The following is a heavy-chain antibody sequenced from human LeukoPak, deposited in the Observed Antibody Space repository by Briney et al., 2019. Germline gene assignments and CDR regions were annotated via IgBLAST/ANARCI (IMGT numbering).Heavy chain of an antibody. CDR2: INHSGST. V-gene: IGHV4-34*01. CDR1: GGSLRREC. Sequence: SQRLSLTCSVDGGSLRRECRSWWRQPPGKGMEWIGEINHSGSTNYNPSLKSRVTISVDTSKNQFSLKLSSVTAADTAVYYCARGLSGSSSWYVYWGQGTLVTVSS. CDR3: ARGLSGSSSWYVY. D-gene: IGHD6-13*01. J-gene: IGHJ4*02.